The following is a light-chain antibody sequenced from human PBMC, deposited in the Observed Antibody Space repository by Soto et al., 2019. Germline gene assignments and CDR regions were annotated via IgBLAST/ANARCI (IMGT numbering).Light chain of an antibody. CDR2: GAS. Sequence: EIVLTQSPGIVSLSPGERATLSCRASQSVSSSYLAWYQQKPGQAPRLLIYGASSRATGIPDRFSGSGSGTDFTLTISRLEPEDFAVYYCQQYGSSITFGQGTRLEIK. CDR1: QSVSSSY. J-gene: IGKJ5*01. CDR3: QQYGSSIT. V-gene: IGKV3-20*01.